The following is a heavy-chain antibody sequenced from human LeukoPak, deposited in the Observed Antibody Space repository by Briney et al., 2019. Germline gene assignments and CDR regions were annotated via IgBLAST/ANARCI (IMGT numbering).Heavy chain of an antibody. D-gene: IGHD6-13*01. Sequence: SETLSLTCTVSGVSINNYYWSWIRQPPGKGLEWIGYIYYSGTTNYNPSLKSRVSISVDTSKKQFSLQLNSVTPEDTAVYYCARDLEASSSSWYGNWFDPWGQGTLVTVSS. V-gene: IGHV4-59*12. CDR3: ARDLEASSSSWYGNWFDP. CDR2: IYYSGTT. J-gene: IGHJ5*02. CDR1: GVSINNYY.